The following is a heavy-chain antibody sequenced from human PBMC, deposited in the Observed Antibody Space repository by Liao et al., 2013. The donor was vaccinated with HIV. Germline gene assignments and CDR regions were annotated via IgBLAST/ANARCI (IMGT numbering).Heavy chain of an antibody. Sequence: QVQLQESGPGLVKPSQTLSLTCTVSGGSISSYYWSWLRQPAGKGLEWIGRIQGGGSTNYNPLFRRRVTLSVDTSKNQFSLSVNSVTAADTAVYFCARSRGYSHIVSHWGQGTLVTVSS. D-gene: IGHD5-12*01. J-gene: IGHJ4*02. V-gene: IGHV4-4*07. CDR2: IQGGGST. CDR1: GGSISSYY. CDR3: ARSRGYSHIVSH.